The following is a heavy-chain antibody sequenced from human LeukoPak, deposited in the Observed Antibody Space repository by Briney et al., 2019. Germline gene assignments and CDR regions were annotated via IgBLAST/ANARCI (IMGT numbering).Heavy chain of an antibody. V-gene: IGHV3-21*01. CDR1: GFTFSSYS. D-gene: IGHD6-13*01. CDR3: ARETYSPPGDGLNFDY. J-gene: IGHJ4*02. CDR2: ISSSSSYI. Sequence: GGSLRLSCAASGFTFSSYSMNWVRQAPGKGLEWVSSISSSSSYIYYADSVKGRFTISRDNAKNSLYLQMNSLRAEDTAVYYCARETYSPPGDGLNFDYWGRGTLVTVSS.